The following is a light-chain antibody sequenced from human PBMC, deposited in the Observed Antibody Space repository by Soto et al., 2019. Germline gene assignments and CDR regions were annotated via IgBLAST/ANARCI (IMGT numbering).Light chain of an antibody. CDR1: RSDIGDSNF. Sequence: QSVLTQPASVSGSRGQSVTISCTGPRSDIGDSNFISWYQHSPGKAPRLLIYEVNNRPSGVSKRFSGSKAGNTASLTISGLLDDDEADYFCASFRSGTILVFGSGTKVTVL. V-gene: IGLV2-14*01. CDR3: ASFRSGTILV. J-gene: IGLJ1*01. CDR2: EVN.